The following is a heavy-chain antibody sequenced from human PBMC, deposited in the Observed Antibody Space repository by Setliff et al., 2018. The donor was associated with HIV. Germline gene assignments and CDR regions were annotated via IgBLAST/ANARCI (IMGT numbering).Heavy chain of an antibody. D-gene: IGHD3-16*02. V-gene: IGHV1-24*01. Sequence: ASVKVSCKVSGYTLTELSRHWVRQAPGKGLELMGGFDPEDGETIYAQEFQGRVTMTEDISTDTAYMELRRLRSEDTAVYYCTSRSDYVWGSYRHAFDIWGQGTMVTVS. J-gene: IGHJ3*02. CDR1: GYTLTELS. CDR2: FDPEDGET. CDR3: TSRSDYVWGSYRHAFDI.